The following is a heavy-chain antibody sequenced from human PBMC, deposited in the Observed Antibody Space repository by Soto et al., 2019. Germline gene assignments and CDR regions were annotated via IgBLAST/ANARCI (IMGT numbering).Heavy chain of an antibody. D-gene: IGHD1-1*01. J-gene: IGHJ4*03. V-gene: IGHV3-30*09. Sequence: GGSLRLSFAASGFTFSRFSMHWVRQAPGKGLEWVAFIAYDGISKYYADSVKVRFAISRDNSKNTLYLQMYSLRPEDTAVYYSVREGTMGTQGFHXWGQVSLVTVSX. CDR2: IAYDGISK. CDR1: GFTFSRFS. CDR3: VREGTMGTQGFHX.